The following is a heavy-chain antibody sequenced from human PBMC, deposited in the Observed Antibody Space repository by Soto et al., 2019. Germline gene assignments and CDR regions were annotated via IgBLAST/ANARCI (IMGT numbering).Heavy chain of an antibody. CDR1: GYSFSTYW. Sequence: PGESLKISCTGSGYSFSTYWIAWVRQMPGKGLEWMGIIYPGDSDTRYSPSFQGQVTISADTSTKTAYLQWSSLKASDTAIYYCARHGCSSTSCYDYYYYGMDVWGQGTTVTVSS. CDR2: IYPGDSDT. J-gene: IGHJ6*02. D-gene: IGHD2-2*01. CDR3: ARHGCSSTSCYDYYYYGMDV. V-gene: IGHV5-51*01.